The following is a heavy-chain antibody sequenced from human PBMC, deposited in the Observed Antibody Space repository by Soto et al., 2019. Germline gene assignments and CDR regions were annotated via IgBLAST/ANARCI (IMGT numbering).Heavy chain of an antibody. CDR2: IYYSGNT. D-gene: IGHD3-10*01. J-gene: IGHJ4*02. V-gene: IGHV4-31*03. CDR1: GSSISSGGYY. Sequence: QVQLQESGPGLVKPSQTLSLTCTVSGSSISSGGYYWSWVRQHPGKGLEWIGYIYIYYSGNTYYNPYLKSRVNISGETSKNQFSLELSSVTAADTAVYFCARGAGSLDYWGQGTLVTVSS. CDR3: ARGAGSLDY.